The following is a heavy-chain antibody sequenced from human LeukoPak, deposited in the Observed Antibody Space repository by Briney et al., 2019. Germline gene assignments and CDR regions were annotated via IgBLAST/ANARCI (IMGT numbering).Heavy chain of an antibody. J-gene: IGHJ4*02. D-gene: IGHD3-10*01. CDR2: ISYDGSNK. CDR1: GFTFSSYA. Sequence: GRSLRLSCAASGFTFSSYAMHWVRQAPGKGLEWVAVISYDGSNKYYADSVKGRFTISRDNSKNTLYLQMNSLRAEDTAAYYCARDQGSLFGELLYYFDYWGQGTLVTVSS. V-gene: IGHV3-30*04. CDR3: ARDQGSLFGELLYYFDY.